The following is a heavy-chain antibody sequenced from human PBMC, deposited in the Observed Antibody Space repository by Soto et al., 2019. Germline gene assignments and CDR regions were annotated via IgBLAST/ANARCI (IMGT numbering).Heavy chain of an antibody. CDR3: ARVAGYCSSTSCYSMRYFDL. J-gene: IGHJ2*01. Sequence: EVQLVESGGGLVQPGGSLRLSCAASGFTFSSYWMHWVRQAPGKGLVWVSRINSDGSSTSYADSVKGRFTISRDNAKNTLYLQMNSLRAEDMAVYYCARVAGYCSSTSCYSMRYFDLWGRGTLVTVSS. D-gene: IGHD2-2*01. CDR2: INSDGSST. V-gene: IGHV3-74*01. CDR1: GFTFSSYW.